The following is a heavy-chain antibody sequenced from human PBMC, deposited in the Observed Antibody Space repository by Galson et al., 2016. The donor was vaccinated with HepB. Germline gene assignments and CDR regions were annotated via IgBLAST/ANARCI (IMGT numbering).Heavy chain of an antibody. Sequence: SLRLSCAASGFPFRSNAMHWVRQAPGKGLEWVAVISYDGSKKVYADSVKGRFIISRDNSKNTFHLQMNSLRPEDTAVYYCARDLTPLIVVVNTYYFDSWGQGTLVTVSS. V-gene: IGHV3-30*04. CDR1: GFPFRSNA. CDR2: ISYDGSKK. D-gene: IGHD3-22*01. CDR3: ARDLTPLIVVVNTYYFDS. J-gene: IGHJ4*02.